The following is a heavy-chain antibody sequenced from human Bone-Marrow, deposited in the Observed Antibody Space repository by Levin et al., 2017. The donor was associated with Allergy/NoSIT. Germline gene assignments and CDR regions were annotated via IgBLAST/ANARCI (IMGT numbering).Heavy chain of an antibody. Sequence: PGGSLRLSCAASGFNFRTYSLHWVRQAPGKGLEWVAHISYDGSGTDYASFVEGRFIVSRDNSKNTLYLQLNSLTTEDTAVYYCARQRAYRGSATKLNWYFDVWGRGTPVTVSS. CDR3: ARQRAYRGSATKLNWYFDV. D-gene: IGHD2-21*01. CDR1: GFNFRTYS. CDR2: ISYDGSGT. V-gene: IGHV3-30-3*01. J-gene: IGHJ2*01.